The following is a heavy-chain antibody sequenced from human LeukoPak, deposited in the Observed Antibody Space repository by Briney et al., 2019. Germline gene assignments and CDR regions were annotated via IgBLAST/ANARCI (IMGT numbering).Heavy chain of an antibody. CDR3: AKRGYNSGWSFDY. CDR1: GGSISRSSYY. J-gene: IGHJ4*02. CDR2: MSYSGST. V-gene: IGHV4-39*01. D-gene: IGHD6-19*01. Sequence: PSETLSLTCTVSGGSISRSSYYWGWIRQPPGKGLEWIGSMSYSGSTNYNPSLKSRVTISVDTSNNQFSLKLSSVTAADTVVYYCAKRGYNSGWSFDYWGQGTLVTVSS.